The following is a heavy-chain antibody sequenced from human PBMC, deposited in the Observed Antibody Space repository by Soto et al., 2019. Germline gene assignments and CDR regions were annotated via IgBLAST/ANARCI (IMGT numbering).Heavy chain of an antibody. CDR2: ISSSSSYI. D-gene: IGHD5-12*01. CDR1: GFTFSSYS. CDR3: ARGSSRDGYNFAPGGGNWFDP. Sequence: GGSLRLSCVASGFTFSSYSMNWVRQAPGKGLEWVSSISSSSSYIYYADSVKGRFTISRDNAKNSLYLQMNSLRAEDTAVYYCARGSSRDGYNFAPGGGNWFDPWGQGTLVTVSS. V-gene: IGHV3-21*01. J-gene: IGHJ5*02.